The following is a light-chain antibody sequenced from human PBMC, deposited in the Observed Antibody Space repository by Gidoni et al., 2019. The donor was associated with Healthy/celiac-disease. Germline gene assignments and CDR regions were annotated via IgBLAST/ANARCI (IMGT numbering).Light chain of an antibody. CDR3: HQHYRPPTT. Sequence: DIGMPQSPDALAVSLGERATINCKSSQSVLYSSNTKNYLAGYQQKPGQPPKLLIYWASTRESGVPDRFSGSGSGTAFTLTIISLQADDVAVSYCHQHYRPPTTFGPGTKLDIQ. V-gene: IGKV4-1*01. J-gene: IGKJ2*01. CDR2: WAS. CDR1: QSVLYSSNTKNY.